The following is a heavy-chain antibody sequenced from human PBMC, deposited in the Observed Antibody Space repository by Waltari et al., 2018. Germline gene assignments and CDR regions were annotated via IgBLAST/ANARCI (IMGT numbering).Heavy chain of an antibody. D-gene: IGHD3-10*01. CDR3: ARGGGSLDY. CDR1: GFTFNTYW. J-gene: IGHJ4*02. CDR2: SKSEGSPI. Sequence: EVQLVESGGGLVRPGGSLRLSCAASGFTFNTYWMHWVRQAPGKGLVWVARSKSEGSPISCAASVNGRFTISRDNPKNTLYLQMNSLRAEDTAVYYCARGGGSLDYWGQGTQVTVSS. V-gene: IGHV3-74*01.